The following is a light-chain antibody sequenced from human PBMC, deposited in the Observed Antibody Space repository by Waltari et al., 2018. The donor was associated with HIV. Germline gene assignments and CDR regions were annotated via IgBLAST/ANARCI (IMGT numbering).Light chain of an antibody. V-gene: IGLV2-14*01. CDR1: RSDVGGYNY. CDR2: EVT. CDR3: TSYTSSSTLVV. J-gene: IGLJ2*01. Sequence: QSALTQPASVSGSLGPSLTISCTGTRSDVGGYNYFSWYQHHPGKAPKPMIYEVTNRPSGVSNRFSGSKSGNTASLTISGLQAEDESDYYCTSYTSSSTLVVFGGGTNLTVL.